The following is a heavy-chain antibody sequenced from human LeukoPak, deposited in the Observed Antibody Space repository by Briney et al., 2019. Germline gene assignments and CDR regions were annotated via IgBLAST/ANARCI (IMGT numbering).Heavy chain of an antibody. Sequence: GGSLRLSRAASGFTFSSYAMSWVRQAPGKGLEWVSAISGSGGSTYYADSVKGPFTISRDNSKNTLYLQMSSLRAEDTAVYYCANLNYFDWLSIFDYWGQGTLVTVSS. J-gene: IGHJ4*02. V-gene: IGHV3-23*01. D-gene: IGHD3-9*01. CDR1: GFTFSSYA. CDR3: ANLNYFDWLSIFDY. CDR2: ISGSGGST.